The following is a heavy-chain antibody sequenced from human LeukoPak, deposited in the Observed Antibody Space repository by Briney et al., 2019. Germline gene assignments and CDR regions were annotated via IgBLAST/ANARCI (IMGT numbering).Heavy chain of an antibody. CDR2: IYPGDSDT. CDR3: ARQGPYNFYFDY. CDR1: GYTFTSYW. V-gene: IGHV5-51*01. Sequence: GESLKISCKGSGYTFTSYWIGWVRQMPGKGLEWMGVIYPGDSDTRYSPSFQGQVTFSADRSISTAYLQWSSLKASDTAMYYCARQGPYNFYFDYWGQGTLVTVSS. J-gene: IGHJ4*02. D-gene: IGHD1-20*01.